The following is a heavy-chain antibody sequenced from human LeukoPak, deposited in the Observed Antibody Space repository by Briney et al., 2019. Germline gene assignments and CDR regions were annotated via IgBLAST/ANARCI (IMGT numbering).Heavy chain of an antibody. D-gene: IGHD3-10*01. Sequence: QPGGSLRLSCAASGFTFSNYWMHWVRQAPGKGLVWVSRINSDGSSTSYADSVKGRFTISRDNAENTLYLQMNSLRADDTAVYYCAREGLYGSGSYPGYYYYGMDVWGQGTTVTVSS. V-gene: IGHV3-74*01. CDR3: AREGLYGSGSYPGYYYYGMDV. CDR2: INSDGSST. CDR1: GFTFSNYW. J-gene: IGHJ6*02.